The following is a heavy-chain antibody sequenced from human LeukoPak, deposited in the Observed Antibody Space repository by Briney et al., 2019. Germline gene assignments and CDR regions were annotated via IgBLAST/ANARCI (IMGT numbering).Heavy chain of an antibody. CDR2: INHSGST. CDR1: GGSFSGYY. V-gene: IGHV4-34*01. J-gene: IGHJ4*02. CDR3: ARNLIPEQLVLNF. Sequence: SETLSLTCAVYGGSFSGYYWSWIRQPPGKGLEWIGEINHSGSTNYNPSLKSRVTMSVDTSKNQFSLNLRSVTPEDTAVYYCARNLIPEQLVLNFWGQGTLVTVSS. D-gene: IGHD6-13*01.